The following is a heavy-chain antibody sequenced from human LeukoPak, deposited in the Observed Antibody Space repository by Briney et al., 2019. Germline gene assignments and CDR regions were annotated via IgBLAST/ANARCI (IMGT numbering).Heavy chain of an antibody. Sequence: PGKSLRLSCAASGFTFNNYGMHWVRQAPGKGLEWVAVISYDGSNKYYADSVKGRFTISRDNSKNTLYLQMNSLRAEDTAVYYCASNRVGGWSNDAFDIWGQGTMVTVSS. J-gene: IGHJ3*02. CDR2: ISYDGSNK. CDR1: GFTFNNYG. CDR3: ASNRVGGWSNDAFDI. D-gene: IGHD1-14*01. V-gene: IGHV3-30*03.